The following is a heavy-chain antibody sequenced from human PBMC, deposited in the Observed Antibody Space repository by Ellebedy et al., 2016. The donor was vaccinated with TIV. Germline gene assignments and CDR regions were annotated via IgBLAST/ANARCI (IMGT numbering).Heavy chain of an antibody. D-gene: IGHD2-15*01. CDR2: IRPSDSDA. CDR3: ARRIYSDPRFDP. CDR1: GYSFTSYW. Sequence: GESLKISCTGSGYSFTSYWISWVRQMPGKGLEWMGVIRPSDSDAHYSPSFQGQVTISADESVNTAYLQWSSLKAADTATYYCARRIYSDPRFDPWGQGTLVTVSS. J-gene: IGHJ5*02. V-gene: IGHV5-51*01.